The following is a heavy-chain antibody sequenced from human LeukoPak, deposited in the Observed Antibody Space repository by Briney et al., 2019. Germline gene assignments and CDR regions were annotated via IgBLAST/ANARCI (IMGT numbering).Heavy chain of an antibody. CDR3: ARDAGYCTGGSCWYFDH. D-gene: IGHD2-15*01. J-gene: IGHJ4*02. Sequence: ASVKLSCKASGYTFSAYYMHWGRQAPGQGLEWMGWINLNSGGTNFAQRFQGRVTMTRDTSISTAYMDLSRLISDDTAVYYCARDAGYCTGGSCWYFDHWGEGTLVTVSS. CDR1: GYTFSAYY. V-gene: IGHV1-2*02. CDR2: INLNSGGT.